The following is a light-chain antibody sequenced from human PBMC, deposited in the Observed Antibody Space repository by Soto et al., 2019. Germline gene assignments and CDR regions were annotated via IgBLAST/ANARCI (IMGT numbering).Light chain of an antibody. J-gene: IGKJ4*01. V-gene: IGKV3-20*01. CDR3: QQFSSYPLT. Sequence: EFVLTQSPGTLSLSPGERATLSCRASQTVRNHYLAWYQQKPGQAPRLLIYDASSRATAIPDRFSGGGSGTDFTLTISRLEPEDFAVYYCQQFSSYPLTFGGGTKVDIK. CDR2: DAS. CDR1: QTVRNHY.